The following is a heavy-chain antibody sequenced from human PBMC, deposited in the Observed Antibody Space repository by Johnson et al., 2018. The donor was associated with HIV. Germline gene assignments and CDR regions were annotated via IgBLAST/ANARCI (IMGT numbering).Heavy chain of an antibody. D-gene: IGHD6-13*01. J-gene: IGHJ3*02. Sequence: QVQLVESGGGVVQPGGSLRLSCAASGFTFSSYGVHWVRQAPGKGLEWVAFIRFDGSNKYYADSVKGRFTISRDNSKNTLYLQMNGLRAEDTAVYYCAKGRPKQLVSAFDIWGQGTMVTVSS. CDR2: IRFDGSNK. CDR3: AKGRPKQLVSAFDI. CDR1: GFTFSSYG. V-gene: IGHV3-30*02.